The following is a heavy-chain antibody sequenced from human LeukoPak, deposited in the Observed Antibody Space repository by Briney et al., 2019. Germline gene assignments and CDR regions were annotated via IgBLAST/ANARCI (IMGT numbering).Heavy chain of an antibody. CDR3: ARDMARGKLWFGESSDAFDI. CDR1: GGSISSSSYY. Sequence: SETLSLTCTVSGGSISSSSYYWGWIRQPPGKGLEWIGSIYYSGSTNYNPSLKSRVTISVDTSKNQFSLKLSSVTAADTAVYYCARDMARGKLWFGESSDAFDIWGQGTMVTVSS. J-gene: IGHJ3*02. CDR2: IYYSGST. V-gene: IGHV4-39*07. D-gene: IGHD3-10*01.